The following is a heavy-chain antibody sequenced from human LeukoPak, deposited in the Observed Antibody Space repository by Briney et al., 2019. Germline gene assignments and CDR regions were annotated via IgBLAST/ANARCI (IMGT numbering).Heavy chain of an antibody. J-gene: IGHJ4*02. CDR2: IRYDGTNK. Sequence: PGGSLRLSCAASGFTFRSYGMHWVRQAPGMGLEWVAFIRYDGTNKYYADSVKGRFTISRDNSKNTLYLQMNSLRAEDTAVYYCAKEHESGSYDSPDYWGQGTLVTVSS. CDR1: GFTFRSYG. CDR3: AKEHESGSYDSPDY. V-gene: IGHV3-30*02. D-gene: IGHD1-26*01.